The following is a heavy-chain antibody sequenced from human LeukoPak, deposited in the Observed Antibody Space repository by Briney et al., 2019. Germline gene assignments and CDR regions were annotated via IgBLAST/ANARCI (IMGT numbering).Heavy chain of an antibody. CDR3: ARDLGWELNAFDI. V-gene: IGHV4-59*12. J-gene: IGHJ3*02. CDR1: GGSISSYY. Sequence: SETLSLTCTVSGGSISSYYWSWIRQPPGKGLEWIGYIYYSGSTNYNPSLKSRVTISVDTSKNQFSLKLTSVTAADTAVYHCARDLGWELNAFDIWGQGTMVTVSS. D-gene: IGHD3-10*01. CDR2: IYYSGST.